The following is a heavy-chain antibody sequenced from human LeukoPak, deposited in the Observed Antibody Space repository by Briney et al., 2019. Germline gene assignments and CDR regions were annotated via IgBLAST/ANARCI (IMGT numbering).Heavy chain of an antibody. CDR1: GYTFTSYA. V-gene: IGHV1-3*01. CDR2: INAGNGNT. Sequence: ASVKVSCKASGYTFTSYAMHWVRQAPGQRLEWMGWINAGNGNTKYSQKFQGRVTITADKSTSTAYMELSSLRSEDTAVYYCARTPYYYYYMDVWGKGTTVTISS. J-gene: IGHJ6*03. CDR3: ARTPYYYYYMDV.